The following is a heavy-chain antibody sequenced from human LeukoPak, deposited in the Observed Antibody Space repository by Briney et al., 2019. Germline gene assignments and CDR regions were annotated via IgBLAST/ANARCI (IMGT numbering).Heavy chain of an antibody. CDR2: IRQDGSVQ. V-gene: IGHV3-7*01. CDR3: LVITRSRGFEY. J-gene: IGHJ4*02. D-gene: IGHD3-10*01. Sequence: GGSLRLSCAASGFTFSSYWMSWVRQAPGKGLEWVANIRQDGSVQNYVDSVKGRFTISRDNPKNSVYLQMSSLRAEGTAVYYCLVITRSRGFEYWGQGRLVPVS. CDR1: GFTFSSYW.